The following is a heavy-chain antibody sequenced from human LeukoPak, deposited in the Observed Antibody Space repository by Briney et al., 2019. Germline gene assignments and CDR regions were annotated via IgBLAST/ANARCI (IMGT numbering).Heavy chain of an antibody. J-gene: IGHJ4*02. D-gene: IGHD3-10*01. Sequence: GGSLRLSCAASGFTVSSNYMSWVRQAPGKGLEWVSVIYSGGSTYYADSVKGRFTISRDNSKNTLYLQMNSLRAEDTAVYYCAKELVWFGEPPFDYWGQGTLVTVSS. CDR2: IYSGGST. CDR1: GFTVSSNY. V-gene: IGHV3-53*01. CDR3: AKELVWFGEPPFDY.